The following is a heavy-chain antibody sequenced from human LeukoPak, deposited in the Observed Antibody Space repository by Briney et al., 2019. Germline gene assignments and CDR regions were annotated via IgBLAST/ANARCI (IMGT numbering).Heavy chain of an antibody. CDR2: IWYDGSNE. Sequence: TGGSLRLSCAASGFTFRNHGMHWVRQAPGKGLEWAAVIWYDGSNEYYADSEKGRFTISRDNSKNTLYLQMNSLRAEDSAVYYCVRDIGARYLDYWGQGALVIVSS. V-gene: IGHV3-33*01. J-gene: IGHJ4*01. D-gene: IGHD6-6*01. CDR1: GFTFRNHG. CDR3: VRDIGARYLDY.